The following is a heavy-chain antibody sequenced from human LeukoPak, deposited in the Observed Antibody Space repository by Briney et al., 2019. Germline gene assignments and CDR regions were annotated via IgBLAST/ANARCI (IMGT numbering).Heavy chain of an antibody. CDR2: IIPIFGTA. J-gene: IGHJ4*02. CDR1: GGTFSSYA. V-gene: IGHV1-69*06. D-gene: IGHD4-17*01. Sequence: SVKVSCKASGGTFSSYAISWVRQAPGQGLEWMGGIIPIFGTANYAQKFQGRVTITADKSTSTAYMELRSLRSDDTAVYYCARDEDYGIFVNVDYWGQGTLVTVSS. CDR3: ARDEDYGIFVNVDY.